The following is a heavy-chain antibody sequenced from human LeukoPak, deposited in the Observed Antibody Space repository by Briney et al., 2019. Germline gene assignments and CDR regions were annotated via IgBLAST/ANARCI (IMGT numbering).Heavy chain of an antibody. CDR2: INSDGSST. CDR3: ARGYHSDSREVGD. V-gene: IGHV3-74*01. J-gene: IGHJ4*02. Sequence: PGGSLRLSCAASGFTFNNAWMSWVRQAPGKGLVWVSRINSDGSSTSYADSVKGRFTISRDNAKKTLYLQMNSLRAEDTAVYYCARGYHSDSREVGDWGQGTLVTVSS. D-gene: IGHD3-22*01. CDR1: GFTFNNAW.